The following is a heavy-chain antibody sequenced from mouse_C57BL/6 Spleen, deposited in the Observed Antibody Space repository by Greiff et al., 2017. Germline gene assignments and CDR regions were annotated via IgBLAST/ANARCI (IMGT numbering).Heavy chain of an antibody. J-gene: IGHJ4*01. CDR1: GYTFTDYE. D-gene: IGHD2-14*01. Sequence: VQLQESGAELVRPGASVTLSCKASGYTFTDYEMHWVKQTPVHGLEWIGAIDPETGGTAYNKKFKGKAILTADKSSSTAYMELRSLTSEDSAVYYCTRRGTEKAMDYWGQGTSVTVSS. CDR3: TRRGTEKAMDY. V-gene: IGHV1-15*01. CDR2: IDPETGGT.